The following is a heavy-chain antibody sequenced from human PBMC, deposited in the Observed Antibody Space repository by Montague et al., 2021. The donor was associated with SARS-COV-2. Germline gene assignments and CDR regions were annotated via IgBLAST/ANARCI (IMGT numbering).Heavy chain of an antibody. Sequence: TLSLTCTVSGGSISSGSYYWSWIRQPAGKGLEWIGRISISGSTNYNPSLKSRVTISVDTSKNQFSLKLSSATAADTAVYYCARDIAVAGLFDFWGQGTPVTVSS. CDR3: ARDIAVAGLFDF. J-gene: IGHJ4*02. D-gene: IGHD6-19*01. CDR2: ISISGST. V-gene: IGHV4-61*02. CDR1: GGSISSGSYY.